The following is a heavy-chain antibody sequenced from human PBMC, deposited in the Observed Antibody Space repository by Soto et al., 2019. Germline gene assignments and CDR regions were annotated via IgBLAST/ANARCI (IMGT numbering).Heavy chain of an antibody. J-gene: IGHJ6*02. CDR2: IGSNGADK. V-gene: IGHV3-23*01. CDR1: GITFSTYA. CDR3: AADYLRHNSLNGYYYSYGMDV. D-gene: IGHD4-17*01. Sequence: GGSLRLSCAASGITFSTYAMSWVRRAPGKGLEWVSTIGSNGADKQYADFVKGRFTVSRDSPKSTLSLQMNSLRAEDTAVYYCAADYLRHNSLNGYYYSYGMDVWGQGTTVTVSS.